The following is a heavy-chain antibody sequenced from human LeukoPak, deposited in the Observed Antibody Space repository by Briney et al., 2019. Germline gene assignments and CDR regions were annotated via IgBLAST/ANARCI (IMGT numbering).Heavy chain of an antibody. CDR3: ARDRVTGVYYYGMDV. CDR1: GGSISSGGYY. J-gene: IGHJ6*02. CDR2: IYYSGST. V-gene: IGHV4-31*03. Sequence: SQTLSLTCTVSGGSISSGGYYWSWIRQHPGKGLEWIGYIYYSGSTYYNPSHKSRVTISVDTSKNQFSLKLSSVTAADTAVYYCARDRVTGVYYYGMDVWGQGTTVTVSS. D-gene: IGHD2-21*02.